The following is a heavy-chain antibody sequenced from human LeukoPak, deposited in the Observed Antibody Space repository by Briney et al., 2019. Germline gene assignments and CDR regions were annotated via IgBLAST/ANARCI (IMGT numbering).Heavy chain of an antibody. CDR1: GFTFSSYW. D-gene: IGHD6-13*01. CDR3: AKDYSSNWYNWFDP. CDR2: INSDGSST. J-gene: IGHJ5*02. V-gene: IGHV3-74*01. Sequence: PGGSLRLSCAASGFTFSSYWMHWVRQAPGKGLVWVSRINSDGSSTSYADSVKGRFTISRDNSKNTLYLQMNSLRAEDTAVYYCAKDYSSNWYNWFDPWGQGTLVTVSS.